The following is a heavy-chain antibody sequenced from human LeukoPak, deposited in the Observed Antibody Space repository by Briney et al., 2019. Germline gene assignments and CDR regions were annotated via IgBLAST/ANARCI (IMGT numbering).Heavy chain of an antibody. CDR2: LYYSGST. CDR3: ARGRGSPYYVEAFDV. Sequence: SETLSLSCTVSGGSISSYYWSWIRQPPGKGPEWIGHLYYSGSTTYNPSLESRVTMSVDTSRKQISLKPNSVAAADTAVYYCARGRGSPYYVEAFDVWGQGTVVTVSS. V-gene: IGHV4-59*01. J-gene: IGHJ3*01. D-gene: IGHD3-22*01. CDR1: GGSISSYY.